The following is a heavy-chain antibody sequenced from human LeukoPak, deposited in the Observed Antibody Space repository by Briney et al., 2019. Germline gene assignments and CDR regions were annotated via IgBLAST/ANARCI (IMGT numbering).Heavy chain of an antibody. D-gene: IGHD5-18*01. Sequence: TLSLTCTVSGGSISSGGYYWSWIRQHPGKGLEWIGYIYYSGSTYYNPSLKSRVTISVDTSKNQFSLKLSSVTAADTAVYYCATWGYSYGYGGFDYWGQGTLVTVSS. V-gene: IGHV4-31*03. CDR1: GGSISSGGYY. J-gene: IGHJ4*02. CDR3: ATWGYSYGYGGFDY. CDR2: IYYSGST.